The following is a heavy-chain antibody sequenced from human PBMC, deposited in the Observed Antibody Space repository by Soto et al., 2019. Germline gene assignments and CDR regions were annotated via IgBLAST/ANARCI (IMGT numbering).Heavy chain of an antibody. Sequence: QVQLVESGGGVVQPGGSLRLSCTASGFTLSNVGKHWVRQAAGKGLEWVAIIWYDGSKKVYGDSVKGRFTISRDTSKNTLYLQMNNVIAEDTAFYYCARDEHMIGRVLYGMDVWGQGTTVTVSS. CDR1: GFTLSNVG. CDR3: ARDEHMIGRVLYGMDV. D-gene: IGHD3-16*01. V-gene: IGHV3-33*01. CDR2: IWYDGSKK. J-gene: IGHJ6*02.